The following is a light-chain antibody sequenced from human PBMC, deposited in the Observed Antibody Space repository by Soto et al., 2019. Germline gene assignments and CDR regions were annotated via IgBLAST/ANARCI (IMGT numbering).Light chain of an antibody. CDR1: QNIRSY. CDR3: QQSYTTLT. J-gene: IGKJ4*01. CDR2: LAS. Sequence: DLQMTQSPSSLSASVGDRVTITCRASQNIRSYLNWYQQKPGEAPKLLIYLASSLQTGVPSRFSGSGSGTEFTLTISSLQPDDFATYYCQQSYTTLTFGGGTKVEIE. V-gene: IGKV1-39*01.